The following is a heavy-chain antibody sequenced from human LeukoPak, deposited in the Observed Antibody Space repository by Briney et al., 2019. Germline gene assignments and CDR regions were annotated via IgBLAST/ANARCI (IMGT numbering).Heavy chain of an antibody. Sequence: SGTLSLTCAVSGGSISRSNWWSWVRPPPGKGLAWIGEIYHSGSTNYNPSLKRRVTISVDKSKSQFSLKLSSVTAADTAVYYCAGTRRGYSGYDNSIDYWGEGTLVTVCS. CDR1: GGSISRSNW. CDR3: AGTRRGYSGYDNSIDY. V-gene: IGHV4-4*02. J-gene: IGHJ4*02. CDR2: IYHSGST. D-gene: IGHD5-12*01.